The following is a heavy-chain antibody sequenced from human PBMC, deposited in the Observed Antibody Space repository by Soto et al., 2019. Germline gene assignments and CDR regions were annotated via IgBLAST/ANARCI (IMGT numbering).Heavy chain of an antibody. CDR2: IYYSGTT. J-gene: IGHJ4*02. V-gene: IGHV4-61*01. CDR3: ARERTGDPTFFDY. Sequence: PSETLCVNCTFSVGSVSSGTYYWSWIRQPPGKGLEWIGYIYYSGTTHYNPSLKSRVTISVDTSKKQSSLKLTSVTAADTAVYYCARERTGDPTFFDYWGRGTLVTVSS. D-gene: IGHD3-16*01. CDR1: VGSVSSGTYY.